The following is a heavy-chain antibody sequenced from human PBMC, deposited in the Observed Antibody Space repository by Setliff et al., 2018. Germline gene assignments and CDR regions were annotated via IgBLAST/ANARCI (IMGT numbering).Heavy chain of an antibody. CDR3: AVDAKYYYGSGSYFDY. D-gene: IGHD3-10*01. Sequence: PGGSLRLSCAASGFTFSSYGMHWVRQAPGKGLEWVAFIRYDGSNKYYADSVKGRFTISRDNSKNTLYLQMNSLRAEDTAVYYCAVDAKYYYGSGSYFDYWGQGTLVTVSS. V-gene: IGHV3-30*02. CDR2: IRYDGSNK. CDR1: GFTFSSYG. J-gene: IGHJ4*02.